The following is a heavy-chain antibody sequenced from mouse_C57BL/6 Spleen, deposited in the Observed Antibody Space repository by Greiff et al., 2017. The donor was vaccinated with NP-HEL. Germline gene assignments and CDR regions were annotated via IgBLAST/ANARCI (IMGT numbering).Heavy chain of an antibody. D-gene: IGHD1-1*01. CDR1: GYTFTSYW. CDR3: ARYVVYYYGSSLDY. V-gene: IGHV1-53*01. J-gene: IGHJ2*01. CDR2: INPSNGGT. Sequence: VQLQQPGTELVKPGASVKLSCKASGYTFTSYWMHWVKQRPGQGLEWIGNINPSNGGTNYNEKFKSHATLTVDKSSSTAYMQLSSLTSEDSAVYYCARYVVYYYGSSLDYWGQGTTLTVSS.